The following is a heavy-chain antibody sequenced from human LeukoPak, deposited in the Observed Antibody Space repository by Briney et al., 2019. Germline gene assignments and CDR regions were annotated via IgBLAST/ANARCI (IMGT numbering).Heavy chain of an antibody. CDR1: GYTFTSYD. CDR3: AIGLGYCSSTSCYVWFDP. V-gene: IGHV1-8*01. Sequence: ASVKVSCKASGYTFTSYDINWVRQATGQGLEWMGWMNPNSGNTGYAQKFQGRVTMTRNTSISTAYIELSSLRSEDTAVYYCAIGLGYCSSTSCYVWFDPWGQGTLVTVSS. J-gene: IGHJ5*02. CDR2: MNPNSGNT. D-gene: IGHD2-2*01.